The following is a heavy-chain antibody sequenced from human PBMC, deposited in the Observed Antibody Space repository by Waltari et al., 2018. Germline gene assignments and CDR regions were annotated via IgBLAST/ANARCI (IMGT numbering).Heavy chain of an antibody. V-gene: IGHV3-7*01. J-gene: IGHJ4*02. D-gene: IGHD3-9*01. CDR2: IKQDGSET. CDR1: GLAFSDYW. Sequence: EVQLVESGGGLVQPGGSLRLSCEASGLAFSDYWVSWVRKAPGEGLEWVAKIKQDGSETFYVESVKGRFTISRDNAKNLLYLQMNSLRVEDTAVYFCAMTGRLGTGLPWDWGQGTLVTVSS. CDR3: AMTGRLGTGLPWD.